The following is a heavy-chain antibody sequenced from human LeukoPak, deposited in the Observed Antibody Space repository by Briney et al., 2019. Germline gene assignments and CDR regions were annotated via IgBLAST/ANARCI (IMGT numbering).Heavy chain of an antibody. D-gene: IGHD3-22*01. J-gene: IGHJ4*02. V-gene: IGHV3-48*01. CDR2: ISSGSDAI. CDR1: GFISRSYS. Sequence: GGSLRLSCAASGFISRSYSMSWVRQAPGKGLECVSYISSGSDAIDHADSVKGRFTISRDNSKNTLYLQMNSLRAEDTAVYYCAKFPRTWVTSGYYFYFDYWGQGTLVTVSS. CDR3: AKFPRTWVTSGYYFYFDY.